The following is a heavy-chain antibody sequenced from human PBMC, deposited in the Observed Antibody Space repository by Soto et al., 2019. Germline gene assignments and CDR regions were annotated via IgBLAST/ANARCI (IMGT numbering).Heavy chain of an antibody. CDR1: GFTFSSYG. J-gene: IGHJ4*01. V-gene: IGHV3-33*01. CDR3: TTDSLFTMTLVRFDL. Sequence: GGSLRLSCAASGFTFSSYGMHWVRQAPGKGLEWVAVIWYDGSNKYYADSVKGRFTISRDNSNDMTYMQMNSLKTEGTAVYYCTTDSLFTMTLVRFDLWGHGTLVTVSS. D-gene: IGHD2-2*01. CDR2: IWYDGSNK.